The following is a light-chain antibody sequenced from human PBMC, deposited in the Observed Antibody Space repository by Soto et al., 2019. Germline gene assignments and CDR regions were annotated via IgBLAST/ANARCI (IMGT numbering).Light chain of an antibody. V-gene: IGLV1-40*01. CDR3: QSYDNSLSGLL. CDR1: SSNIGTGND. Sequence: QSVLTQPPSVSGAPGQRVTISCTGSSSNIGTGNDVHWYQHLPGAAPKLLIYGNTNRAPGVPGRFSGSKSGTSASLAITGLQAEDEADYYCQSYDNSLSGLLFGGGTKLTVL. CDR2: GNT. J-gene: IGLJ2*01.